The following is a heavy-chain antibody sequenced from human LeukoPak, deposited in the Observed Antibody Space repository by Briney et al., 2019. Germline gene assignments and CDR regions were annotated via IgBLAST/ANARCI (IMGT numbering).Heavy chain of an antibody. D-gene: IGHD3-22*01. CDR1: GFTYSHYA. V-gene: IGHV3-23*01. CDR3: AKELYYYDSSDAFDI. Sequence: GGSLRLSCAASGFTYSHYAMNWVRQAPGKGLDWVSFITGSGVSTYYADSVKGRFTISRDNSKNTLYLQMNSLRAEDTAVYHCAKELYYYDSSDAFDIWGQGTMVTVSS. CDR2: ITGSGVST. J-gene: IGHJ3*02.